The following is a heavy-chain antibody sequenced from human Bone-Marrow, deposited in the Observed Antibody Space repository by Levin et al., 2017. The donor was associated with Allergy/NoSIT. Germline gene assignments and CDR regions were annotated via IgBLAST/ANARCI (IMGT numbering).Heavy chain of an antibody. Sequence: QAGGSLRLSCAASGFSLSTSWMSWVRQAPGKGLEWVANINRDGSEKNYVDSVKGRFTISRDNANNSLYLQMNSLRVEDTAVYYCAKDIRLSYWGRGTLVTVSS. CDR1: GFSLSTSW. CDR3: AKDIRLSY. V-gene: IGHV3-7*04. CDR2: INRDGSEK. D-gene: IGHD2-21*02. J-gene: IGHJ4*02.